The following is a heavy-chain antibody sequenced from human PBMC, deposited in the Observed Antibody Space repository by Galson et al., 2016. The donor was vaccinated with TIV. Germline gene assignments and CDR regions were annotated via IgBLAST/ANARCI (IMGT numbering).Heavy chain of an antibody. CDR1: GFTFNNYW. Sequence: SLRLSCAASGFTFNNYWMSWVRQAPGKGLEWVANIKQDGSEKDYVDSVKGRFTISRDNAKNSLYLQMSSLRAEDTAVYYCARMLFDIVGAPAATPTGYFDPWGQGTLVTVSS. V-gene: IGHV3-7*01. D-gene: IGHD2-2*01. CDR3: ARMLFDIVGAPAATPTGYFDP. J-gene: IGHJ5*02. CDR2: IKQDGSEK.